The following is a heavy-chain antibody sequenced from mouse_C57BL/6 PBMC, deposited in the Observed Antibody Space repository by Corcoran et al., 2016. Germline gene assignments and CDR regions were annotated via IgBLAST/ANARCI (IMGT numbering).Heavy chain of an antibody. CDR3: ASFYYGSSYLYGMDY. CDR1: GYTFTTYG. Sequence: QIQLVQSGPELKKPGETVKISCKASGYTFTTYGMSWVKQAPGKGLKWMGWINTYSGVPTYADDFKGRFAFSLETSASTAYLQINNLKNEDTATYFCASFYYGSSYLYGMDYWGQGTSVTVSS. J-gene: IGHJ4*01. V-gene: IGHV9-3*01. CDR2: INTYSGVP. D-gene: IGHD1-1*01.